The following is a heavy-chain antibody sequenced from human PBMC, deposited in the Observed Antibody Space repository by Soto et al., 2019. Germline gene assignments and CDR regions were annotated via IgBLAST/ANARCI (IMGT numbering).Heavy chain of an antibody. V-gene: IGHV3-30-3*02. J-gene: IGHJ5*02. D-gene: IGHD2-21*02. Sequence: QQQLVESGGGVVQRGESLRLSCAASGFTFSSYSMNWVRQSPGKGLEWAAVISYDGNRIYYADSVKGRFTISRDNAKNTMFLQMSGLRPEDTAVYYCARGLVVTAKGWFDLWGQGTQVTVSS. CDR2: ISYDGNRI. CDR3: ARGLVVTAKGWFDL. CDR1: GFTFSSYS.